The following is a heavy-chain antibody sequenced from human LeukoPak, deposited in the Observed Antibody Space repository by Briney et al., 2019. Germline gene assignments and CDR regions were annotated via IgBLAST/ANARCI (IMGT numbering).Heavy chain of an antibody. V-gene: IGHV1-24*01. CDR1: GYTVTELS. Sequence: ASVKVSCKVSGYTVTELSMHWVRQAPGKGLEWMGGFDPEDGETIYAQKFQGRVTMTEDTSTDTAYMELSSLRSEDTAVYYCATLMYGLQFREAFDIWGPGTMVTVSS. CDR2: FDPEDGET. CDR3: ATLMYGLQFREAFDI. J-gene: IGHJ3*02. D-gene: IGHD5-24*01.